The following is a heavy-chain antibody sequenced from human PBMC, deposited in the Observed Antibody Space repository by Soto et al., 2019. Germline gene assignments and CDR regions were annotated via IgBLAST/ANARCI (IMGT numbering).Heavy chain of an antibody. Sequence: HPGGSLRLSCAASGFTFSNYGMHWVRQAPGKGLEWVAVISYDGSNKHYADSVKGRFTISRDNSKNTLYLQMNSLRADGTAVYYCATVGAIFGVVDPRYSGLDVWAQGTTVTVSS. CDR2: ISYDGSNK. V-gene: IGHV3-30*03. D-gene: IGHD3-3*01. CDR3: ATVGAIFGVVDPRYSGLDV. CDR1: GFTFSNYG. J-gene: IGHJ6*02.